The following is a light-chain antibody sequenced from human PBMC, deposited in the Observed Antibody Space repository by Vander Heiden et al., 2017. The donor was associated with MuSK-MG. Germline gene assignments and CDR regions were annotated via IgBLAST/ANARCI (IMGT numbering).Light chain of an antibody. J-gene: IGKJ5*01. CDR2: VGS. Sequence: IVMTQSPVSLPVTPCEPAPIFCRSSRSLWHSNGYNFLEWYQQKPRQSPQVLIYVGSNRASGVPGRFSSSGAGTDFTLKISRVEAEDVGVYCCKQALQTPFTFGQGTRLDI. CDR3: KQALQTPFT. V-gene: IGKV2-28*01. CDR1: RSLWHSNGYNF.